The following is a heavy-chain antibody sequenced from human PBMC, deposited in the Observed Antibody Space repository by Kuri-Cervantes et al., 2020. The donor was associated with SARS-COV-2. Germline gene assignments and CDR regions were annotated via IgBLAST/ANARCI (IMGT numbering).Heavy chain of an antibody. V-gene: IGHV1-46*01. Sequence: ASVKVSCKASGYTFTNYYIHWVRQAPGHGLEWMGVINPSGSSTSYAQKFQGRVTMTRDTSTSTVYMELSSLRSEDTAVYYCARDWGQSRYDFWSGYALGYWGQGTLVTVSS. CDR3: ARDWGQSRYDFWSGYALGY. CDR2: INPSGSST. D-gene: IGHD3-3*01. CDR1: GYTFTNYY. J-gene: IGHJ4*02.